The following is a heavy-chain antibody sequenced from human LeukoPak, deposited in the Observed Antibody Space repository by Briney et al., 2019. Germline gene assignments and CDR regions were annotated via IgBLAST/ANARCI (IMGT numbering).Heavy chain of an antibody. CDR2: LYHSGSP. D-gene: IGHD2-21*01. Sequence: SETLSLTCTVSGASIRHYYWSWIRQPPGKGLEWSGNLYHSGSPNYNPSLKSRVTISVDTSKNQFSLKLSSVTAADTAVYYCASLVVNVWGQGTTVTVSS. J-gene: IGHJ6*02. CDR1: GASIRHYY. CDR3: ASLVVNV. V-gene: IGHV4-59*12.